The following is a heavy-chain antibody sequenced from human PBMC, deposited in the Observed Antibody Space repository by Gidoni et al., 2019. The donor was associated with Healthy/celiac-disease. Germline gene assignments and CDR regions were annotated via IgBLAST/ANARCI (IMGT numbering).Heavy chain of an antibody. V-gene: IGHV3-66*01. Sequence: EVPLVESGGGLVQPGGSLRLSCAASGFPVSSNYMSWVRQAPGKGLEWVSVIYSGGSTYYADSVKGRFTISRDNSKNTLYLQMNSLRAEDTAVYYCARSYYGSGSYYNSYYYMDVWGKGTTVTVSS. D-gene: IGHD3-10*01. J-gene: IGHJ6*03. CDR2: IYSGGST. CDR3: ARSYYGSGSYYNSYYYMDV. CDR1: GFPVSSNY.